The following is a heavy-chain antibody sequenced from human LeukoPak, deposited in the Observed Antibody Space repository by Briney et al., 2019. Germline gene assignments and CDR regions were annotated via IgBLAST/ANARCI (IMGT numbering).Heavy chain of an antibody. Sequence: PSETLSLTCTVSGGSMSNYYWSWIRQPAGKGLEWIGRIYTGGSTHYNPSLKSRVTMSVDTSKKQFSLKLNSVTAADTAVYYCATYEQQLAFDNWGQGTPVTVSS. J-gene: IGHJ4*02. CDR3: ATYEQQLAFDN. D-gene: IGHD6-13*01. CDR1: GGSMSNYY. V-gene: IGHV4-4*07. CDR2: IYTGGST.